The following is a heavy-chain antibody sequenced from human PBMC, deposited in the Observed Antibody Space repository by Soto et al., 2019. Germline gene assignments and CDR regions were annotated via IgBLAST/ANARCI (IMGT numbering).Heavy chain of an antibody. V-gene: IGHV3-30*18. CDR2: ISYDGSNK. CDR1: GFTFSSYG. J-gene: IGHJ5*02. CDR3: AKEPRSGWDWAINWFDP. Sequence: QVQLVESGGGVVQSGRSLRLSCAASGFTFSSYGMHWVRQAPGKGLEWVAVISYDGSNKYYADSVKGRFTISRDNSKNTLYLQMNSLRDEDTAVYYCAKEPRSGWDWAINWFDPWGQGTLVTVSS. D-gene: IGHD6-19*01.